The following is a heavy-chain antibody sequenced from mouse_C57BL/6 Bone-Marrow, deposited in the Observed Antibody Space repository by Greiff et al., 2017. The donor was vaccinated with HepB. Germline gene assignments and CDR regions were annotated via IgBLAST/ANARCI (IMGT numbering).Heavy chain of an antibody. J-gene: IGHJ1*03. D-gene: IGHD1-1*01. V-gene: IGHV5-6*02. Sequence: MLVESGGDLVKPGGSLKLSCAASGFTFSSYGMSWVRQTPDKRLEWVATISSGGSYTYYPDSVKGRFTISRDNAKNTLYLQMSSLKSEDTAMYYCARRGLLRYGWYFDVWGTGTTVTVSS. CDR2: ISSGGSYT. CDR1: GFTFSSYG. CDR3: ARRGLLRYGWYFDV.